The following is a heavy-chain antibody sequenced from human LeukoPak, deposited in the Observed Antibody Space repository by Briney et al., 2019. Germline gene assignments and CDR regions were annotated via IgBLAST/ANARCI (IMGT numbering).Heavy chain of an antibody. CDR3: ARVRLRLGELSSFDY. Sequence: ASVKVSCKASGGTFSSYAISWVRQAPGQGLEWMGGIIPIFGTANYAQKFQGRVTITTDESTSTAYMELSSLRSEDTAVYYCARVRLRLGELSSFDYWGQGTLVTVSS. J-gene: IGHJ4*02. CDR2: IIPIFGTA. CDR1: GGTFSSYA. V-gene: IGHV1-69*05. D-gene: IGHD3-16*02.